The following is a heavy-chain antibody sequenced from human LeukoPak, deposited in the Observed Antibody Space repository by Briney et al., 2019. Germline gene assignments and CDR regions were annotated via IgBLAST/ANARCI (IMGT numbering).Heavy chain of an antibody. Sequence: GESLKISLKGSGYRFTIYLIAWVRQMPGKGLEWMAIIYPANSDTRYSPSFQGQVTISADKSISTAYLQWSSLKASGTAMYYCARPACSSTSCYLCSQHWGQGTLVTVSS. CDR3: ARPACSSTSCYLCSQH. D-gene: IGHD2-2*01. J-gene: IGHJ1*01. CDR2: IYPANSDT. V-gene: IGHV5-51*01. CDR1: GYRFTIYL.